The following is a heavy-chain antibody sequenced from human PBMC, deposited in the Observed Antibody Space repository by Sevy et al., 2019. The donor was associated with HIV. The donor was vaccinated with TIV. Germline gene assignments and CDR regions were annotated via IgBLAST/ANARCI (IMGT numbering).Heavy chain of an antibody. J-gene: IGHJ3*02. CDR1: GFTFSSYW. D-gene: IGHD4-17*01. CDR3: ARIDYGAARGAFDI. Sequence: GGSLRLSCAASGFTFSSYWMSWVRQAPGKGLEWVANIKQDGSEKYYVDSVKGRFTISRDKAKNSLYLQMNSLRAEDTAVYYCARIDYGAARGAFDIWGQGTMVTVSS. V-gene: IGHV3-7*03. CDR2: IKQDGSEK.